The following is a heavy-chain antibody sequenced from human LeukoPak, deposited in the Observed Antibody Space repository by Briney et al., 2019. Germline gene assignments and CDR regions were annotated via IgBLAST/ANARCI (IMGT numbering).Heavy chain of an antibody. CDR3: ARANYYDGGYLPVVYPSDY. V-gene: IGHV4-59*06. J-gene: IGHJ4*02. CDR2: IYYSGST. D-gene: IGHD3-22*01. Sequence: PSETLSLTCSVSGGSISSYYWSWIRQPPGKGLEWIGYIYYSGSTYYNPSLKSRGTISVDTSKNQFSLKLRSVTAADTAVYYCARANYYDGGYLPVVYPSDYWGQGILVTVSS. CDR1: GGSISSYY.